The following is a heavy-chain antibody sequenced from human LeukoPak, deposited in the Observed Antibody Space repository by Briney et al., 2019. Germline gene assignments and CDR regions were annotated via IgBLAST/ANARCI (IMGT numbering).Heavy chain of an antibody. V-gene: IGHV3-7*01. D-gene: IGHD1-26*01. Sequence: GGSLRLSCAASGFMFSSYWMSWVRQVPGKGLEWVANIKQDGSAKTYADSVRGRFTIFRDNAKDSVYLQMNSLRAKDTAVYYCAREIVGPTLYYFDYWGQGTLVTVSS. CDR2: IKQDGSAK. J-gene: IGHJ4*02. CDR1: GFMFSSYW. CDR3: AREIVGPTLYYFDY.